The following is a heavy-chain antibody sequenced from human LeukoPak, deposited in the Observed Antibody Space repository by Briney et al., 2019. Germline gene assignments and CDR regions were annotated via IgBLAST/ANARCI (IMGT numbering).Heavy chain of an antibody. CDR1: GFTFDDYG. CDR2: INWNGGST. J-gene: IGHJ4*02. Sequence: PGGSLRLSCAASGFTFDDYGMSWVRQAPGRGLGWVSGINWNGGSTGYADSVKGRFTISRDNAKNSLYLQMNSLRAEDTALYCCAREVSGGYYDSSGYIYWGQGTLVTVSS. D-gene: IGHD3-22*01. CDR3: AREVSGGYYDSSGYIY. V-gene: IGHV3-20*04.